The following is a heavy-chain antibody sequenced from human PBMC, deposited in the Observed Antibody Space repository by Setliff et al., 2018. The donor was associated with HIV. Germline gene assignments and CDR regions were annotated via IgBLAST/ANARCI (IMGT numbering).Heavy chain of an antibody. CDR3: ARDSDNFWSGYYAAFDY. D-gene: IGHD3-3*01. Sequence: SVKVSCKASGGTFSSYAISWVRQAPGQGLEWMGGIIPILGIANYAQKLQGRVTMTTDTSSSTAYLDLRSLRSDDTAVYYCARDSDNFWSGYYAAFDYWGQGTLVTVSS. CDR1: GGTFSSYA. V-gene: IGHV1-69*10. J-gene: IGHJ4*02. CDR2: IIPILGIA.